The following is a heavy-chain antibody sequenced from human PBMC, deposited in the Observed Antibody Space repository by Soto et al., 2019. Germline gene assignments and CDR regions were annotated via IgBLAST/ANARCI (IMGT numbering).Heavy chain of an antibody. D-gene: IGHD3-10*01. CDR3: ARAYYFGSGTSYTLYY. V-gene: IGHV3-30*03. CDR1: GFTFSNYG. J-gene: IGHJ4*02. Sequence: GGSLRLSCAASGFTFSNYGMHWVRQSPGKGLEWVAVISDDGVSKYYADSVQGRFTISRDNSESAVFLQMNSLRPDDTALYFCARAYYFGSGTSYTLYYWGQGTQVTVSS. CDR2: ISDDGVSK.